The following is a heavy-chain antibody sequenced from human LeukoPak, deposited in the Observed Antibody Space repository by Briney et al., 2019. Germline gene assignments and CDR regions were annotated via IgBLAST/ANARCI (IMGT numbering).Heavy chain of an antibody. CDR2: MNPNSGNT. CDR3: ARREKGDTEDSSSFDY. V-gene: IGHV1-8*01. J-gene: IGHJ4*02. D-gene: IGHD6-6*01. CDR1: GYTFTSYD. Sequence: ASVKVSCKASGYTFTSYDINWVRQATGQGLEWMGWMNPNSGNTGYAQKFQGRVTMTRNTSISTAYMELSSLRSEDTAVYYCARREKGDTEDSSSFDYWGQGTLVTVSS.